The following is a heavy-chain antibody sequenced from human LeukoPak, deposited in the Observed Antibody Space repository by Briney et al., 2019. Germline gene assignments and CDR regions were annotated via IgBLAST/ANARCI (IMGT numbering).Heavy chain of an antibody. CDR3: ARGGYSSSF. D-gene: IGHD6-13*01. Sequence: GGSLRLSCAASGFTFSSYGMHWVRQAAGKGLEWVAVMSYDGTNTFYADSVKGRFTISRDNAKNSLYLQMDSLRAEDAAVYYCARGGYSSSFGGQGTLVTVSS. V-gene: IGHV3-30*03. CDR1: GFTFSSYG. CDR2: MSYDGTNT. J-gene: IGHJ4*02.